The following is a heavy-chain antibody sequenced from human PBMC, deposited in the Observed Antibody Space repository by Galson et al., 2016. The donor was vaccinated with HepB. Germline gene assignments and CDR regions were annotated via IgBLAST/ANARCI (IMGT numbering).Heavy chain of an antibody. CDR3: ARDGRLTSGLDY. J-gene: IGHJ4*02. D-gene: IGHD6-19*01. CDR2: ISPSGGTI. V-gene: IGHV3-11*04. CDR1: GFNFDEYY. Sequence: SLRLSCAASGFNFDEYYMAWIRQAPGAGLECVSYISPSGGTIYYRDSVKGRFTISRDNSKNSVFLQMNSLRAEDTAVYYCARDGRLTSGLDYWGQGALVTVSS.